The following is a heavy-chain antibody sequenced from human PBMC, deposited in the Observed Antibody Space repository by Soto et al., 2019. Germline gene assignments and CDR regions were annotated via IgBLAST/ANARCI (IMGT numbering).Heavy chain of an antibody. CDR2: ISGSGGSI. J-gene: IGHJ3*02. CDR1: AFTFSSYA. Sequence: EVQLLESGGGLVQPGGSLRLSCAASAFTFSSYAMSWVRQAPGKGLEWVSSISGSGGSIYYADSVKGRFTISRDNSKNTLYLQMNSLRAEDTAVYYCAKASGGSGWYDAFDIWGQGTMVTVSS. V-gene: IGHV3-23*01. D-gene: IGHD6-19*01. CDR3: AKASGGSGWYDAFDI.